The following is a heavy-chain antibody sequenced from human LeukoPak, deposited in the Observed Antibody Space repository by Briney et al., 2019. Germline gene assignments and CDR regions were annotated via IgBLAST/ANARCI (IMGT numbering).Heavy chain of an antibody. V-gene: IGHV1-2*04. Sequence: ASVKVPCKASGYTFTGYYMHWVRQAPGQGLEWMGWINPNSGGTNYAQKFQGWVTMTRDTSISTAYMELSRLRSDDTAVYYCAITHLRLAKPGQDQSKRDVGGQGPRVPVSS. J-gene: IGHJ6*02. CDR2: INPNSGGT. CDR1: GYTFTGYY. D-gene: IGHD3-16*01. CDR3: AITHLRLAKPGQDQSKRDV.